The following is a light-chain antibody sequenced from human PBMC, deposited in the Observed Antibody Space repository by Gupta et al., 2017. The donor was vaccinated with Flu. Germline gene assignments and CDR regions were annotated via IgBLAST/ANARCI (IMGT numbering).Light chain of an antibody. CDR2: LNSDGSH. CDR3: QTWGTGTWV. J-gene: IGLJ3*02. Sequence: QLVLTQSPSASASLGASVTLTCTLSSGHSSYAIAWHQQQPEKGPRYLMKLNSDGSHSQGDGIPDRFSGSSSGAARSLTISSLQSEDESYYYCQTWGTGTWVFGGGTKLTV. CDR1: SGHSSYA. V-gene: IGLV4-69*01.